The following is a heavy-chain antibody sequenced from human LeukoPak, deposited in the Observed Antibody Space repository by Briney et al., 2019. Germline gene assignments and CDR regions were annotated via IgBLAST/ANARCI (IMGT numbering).Heavy chain of an antibody. V-gene: IGHV3-23*01. J-gene: IGHJ4*02. CDR1: GLTFSSYA. CDR2: ITGSGAST. D-gene: IGHD3-10*01. CDR3: AKDGQSWLQEYYYDY. Sequence: GGSLRLSCAASGLTFSSYAMTWVRQAPGKGLEWLSSITGSGASTYYADSVKGRFTVSRDNSKNSVYLQMNSLRVEDTAEYYCAKDGQSWLQEYYYDYWGQGTLVTVSS.